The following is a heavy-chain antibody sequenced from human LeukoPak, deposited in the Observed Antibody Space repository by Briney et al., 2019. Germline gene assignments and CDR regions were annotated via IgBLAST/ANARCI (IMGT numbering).Heavy chain of an antibody. CDR3: ARDSPGYGGYSY. J-gene: IGHJ4*02. CDR1: GFTFSRYW. CDR2: IKEDGSAK. Sequence: GGSLRLSCTASGFTFSRYWMTWVRQAPGKGLEWVANIKEDGSAKYYVDSMKGRFTISRDNAKNSLYLQINSLRAEDTAVYHCARDSPGYGGYSYWGQGTLVTVSS. V-gene: IGHV3-7*04. D-gene: IGHD5-12*01.